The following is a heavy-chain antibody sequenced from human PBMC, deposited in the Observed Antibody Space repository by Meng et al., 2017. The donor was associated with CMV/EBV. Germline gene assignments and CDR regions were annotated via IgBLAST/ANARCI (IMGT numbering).Heavy chain of an antibody. V-gene: IGHV1-46*01. D-gene: IGHD3-16*01. Sequence: ASVKVSCKSSGYTFTSYYMHWVRQAPGQGLEWMGIINPSGGSTSYAQKFQGRVTMTRDTSTSTVYMELRSLRSEDTAVYYCARDSITRPWDYYYGMDVWGQGTTVTVSS. CDR3: ARDSITRPWDYYYGMDV. CDR2: INPSGGST. J-gene: IGHJ6*02. CDR1: GYTFTSYY.